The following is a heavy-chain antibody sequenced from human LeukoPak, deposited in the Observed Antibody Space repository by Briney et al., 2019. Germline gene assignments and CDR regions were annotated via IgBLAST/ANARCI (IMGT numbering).Heavy chain of an antibody. D-gene: IGHD1-14*01. CDR2: IKQDGSEK. J-gene: IGHJ6*03. CDR1: GFTFSSYW. V-gene: IGHV3-7*01. CDR3: AKSDRRYYYYMDV. Sequence: GGSVRLSCTASGFTFSSYWMSWVRQAPGKGLEWVANIKQDGSEKYYVDSVKGRFTISRDNAKNSLYLQMNSLRAEDTAVYYCAKSDRRYYYYMDVWGKGTTVTVSS.